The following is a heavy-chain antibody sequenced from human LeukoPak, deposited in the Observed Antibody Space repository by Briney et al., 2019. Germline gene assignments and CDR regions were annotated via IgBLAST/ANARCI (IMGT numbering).Heavy chain of an antibody. CDR3: ARDPYYDSSGLFDY. CDR1: GFTFSSYG. CDR2: IWYDGSNK. V-gene: IGHV3-33*01. J-gene: IGHJ4*02. D-gene: IGHD3-22*01. Sequence: GGSLRLSCAASGFTFSSYGMHWVRQAPGKGLEWVAVIWYDGSNKYYADSVKGRFTISRDNSKNTLYLQMNSLRAEDTAVYYCARDPYYDSSGLFDYWGQGTLVTVSS.